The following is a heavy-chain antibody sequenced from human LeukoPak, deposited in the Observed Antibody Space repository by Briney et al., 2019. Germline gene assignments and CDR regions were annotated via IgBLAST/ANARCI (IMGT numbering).Heavy chain of an antibody. CDR3: ATHYDILTGYYGGDSWQGYFDY. D-gene: IGHD3-9*01. V-gene: IGHV5-51*01. Sequence: GESLKISCKGSGYSFTSYWIGWVRQMPGKGLEWMGIIYPGDSDTRYSPSFQGQVTISADKSISTAYLQWSSLKASDTAMYYCATHYDILTGYYGGDSWQGYFDYWGQGTLVTVSS. CDR1: GYSFTSYW. J-gene: IGHJ4*02. CDR2: IYPGDSDT.